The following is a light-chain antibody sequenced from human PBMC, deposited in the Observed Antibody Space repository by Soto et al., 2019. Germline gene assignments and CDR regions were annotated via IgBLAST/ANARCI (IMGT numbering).Light chain of an antibody. V-gene: IGLV2-8*01. Sequence: QSVLTQPPSASGSPGQSVTISCTGTSSDVGAYNLVSWYQQHPGKAPKLMIYEVSKRPSGVPDRFSGSKSGNTASLTVSGLQADDEADYFCSSYTSSSTHGVFGGGTKLTVL. CDR3: SSYTSSSTHGV. CDR2: EVS. CDR1: SSDVGAYNL. J-gene: IGLJ3*02.